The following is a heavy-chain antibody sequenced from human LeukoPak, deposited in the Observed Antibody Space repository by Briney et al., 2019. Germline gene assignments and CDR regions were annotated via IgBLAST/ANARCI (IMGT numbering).Heavy chain of an antibody. J-gene: IGHJ6*03. CDR1: AGSFSGYY. CDR3: ERNSRVYATSYYYYYYMDV. Sequence: PSETLSLTCAVYAGSFSGYYWSWIRQPPGKGLEWIGEINHSGSTNYNPSLKSRVTISVDTSKNQFSLKLSSVTAADTAVYYCERNSRVYATSYYYYYYMDVWGKGTTVTVSS. D-gene: IGHD2-8*01. CDR2: INHSGST. V-gene: IGHV4-34*01.